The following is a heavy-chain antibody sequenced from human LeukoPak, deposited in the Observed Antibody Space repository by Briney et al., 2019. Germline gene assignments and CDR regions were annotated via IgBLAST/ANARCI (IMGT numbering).Heavy chain of an antibody. D-gene: IGHD6-13*01. CDR2: INWNGGST. V-gene: IGHV3-20*04. CDR3: ARDRRSRPSGIYFDY. J-gene: IGHJ4*02. Sequence: GGSLRLSCAASGFTFDDYGMSWVRQAPGKGLEWVSGINWNGGSTGYADSVKGRFTISRDNAKNSLYLQMNSLRAEDTALYYCARDRRSRPSGIYFDYWGQGTLVTVSS. CDR1: GFTFDDYG.